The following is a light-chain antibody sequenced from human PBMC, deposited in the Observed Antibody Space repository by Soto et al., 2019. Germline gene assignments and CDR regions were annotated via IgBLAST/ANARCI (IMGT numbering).Light chain of an antibody. CDR1: QSVLSSSNNKNY. CDR3: QQYYGSPYT. CDR2: WAY. V-gene: IGKV4-1*01. Sequence: DIVMTQSPDSLAVSLGGRATINCKSSQSVLSSSNNKNYLAWYQQKPGQPPMLLLYWAYTRASGVPDRFSGSGSGTDFTLTITSLQAEDVALYYCQQYYGSPYTFGQGTKLEI. J-gene: IGKJ2*01.